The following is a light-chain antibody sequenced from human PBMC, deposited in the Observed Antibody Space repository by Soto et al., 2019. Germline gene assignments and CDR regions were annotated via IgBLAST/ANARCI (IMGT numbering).Light chain of an antibody. CDR2: LGS. CDR1: QSLLHSNGYNY. V-gene: IGKV2-28*01. J-gene: IGKJ2*01. CDR3: MQALHLYT. Sequence: DIVMTQSPLSLPVTPGEPASISCRSSQSLLHSNGYNYLDWYLQKPGQSPQLLIYLGSNRASGVPDRFSGSGSGTDFTLKISRVEAEDLGVYYCMQALHLYTFGQGTKLEIK.